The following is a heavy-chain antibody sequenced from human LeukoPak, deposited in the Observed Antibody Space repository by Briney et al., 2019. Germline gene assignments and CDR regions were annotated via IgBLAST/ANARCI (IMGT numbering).Heavy chain of an antibody. J-gene: IGHJ4*02. V-gene: IGHV4-39*01. CDR3: ARHLRGGSIWFDY. D-gene: IGHD6-13*01. CDR2: ISYSGTT. Sequence: SETLPLTCTVSGGSISSGSYYWGWVRQPPRKGLEWIGSISYSGTTYYNLSLKSRVTLSVDTSKNQFSLKLSSVTAADTALYYCARHLRGGSIWFDYWGQGTLVTVSS. CDR1: GGSISSGSYY.